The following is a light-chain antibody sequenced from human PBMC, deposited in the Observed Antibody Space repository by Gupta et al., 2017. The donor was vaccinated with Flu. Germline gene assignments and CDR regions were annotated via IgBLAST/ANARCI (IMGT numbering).Light chain of an antibody. V-gene: IGLV3-21*02. CDR1: NIATKS. CDR2: DDN. CDR3: QVWHSAAWV. Sequence: SYVLTQPPSVSVAPGQTATVTCGGHNIATKSVHWYQQRPGQAPVLVVYDDNVRPSEIPARFSASNSGSAATLTINRVEAGDEADYYCQVWHSAAWVFGGGTKLTVL. J-gene: IGLJ3*02.